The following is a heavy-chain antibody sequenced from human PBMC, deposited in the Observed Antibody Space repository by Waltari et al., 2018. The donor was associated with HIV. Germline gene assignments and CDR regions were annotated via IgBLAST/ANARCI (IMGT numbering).Heavy chain of an antibody. J-gene: IGHJ4*02. Sequence: QVQLVQSGAEVKKPGSSVKVSCKASGYSFTTYAIHWVRQAPGQRIAWVGLMNTGNGNAEYSQKFQGRITSLRDTSAGTADMGLRSLGAEETAVYYCARARGYCSSGSCWYYCDDWGQGTLVTVSS. CDR3: ARARGYCSSGSCWYYCDD. CDR1: GYSFTTYA. CDR2: MNTGNGNA. D-gene: IGHD2-15*01. V-gene: IGHV1-3*04.